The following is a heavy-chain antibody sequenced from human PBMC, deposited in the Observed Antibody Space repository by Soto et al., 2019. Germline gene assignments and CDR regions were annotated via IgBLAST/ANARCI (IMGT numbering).Heavy chain of an antibody. CDR1: GGSVSSGSYY. Sequence: QVQLQESGPGLVKPSETLSLTCTVSGGSVSSGSYYWSWIRQPPGKGLEWIGYIYYSGSTNYNPSPMSRATISVDTSKNQFSLKLSSVTAADTAVYYCARGSGPNDAFDIWGQGTMVTVSS. J-gene: IGHJ3*02. CDR3: ARGSGPNDAFDI. D-gene: IGHD2-15*01. V-gene: IGHV4-61*01. CDR2: IYYSGST.